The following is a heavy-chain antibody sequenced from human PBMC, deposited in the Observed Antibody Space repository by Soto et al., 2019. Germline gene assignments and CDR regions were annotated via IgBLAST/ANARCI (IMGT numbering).Heavy chain of an antibody. V-gene: IGHV4-59*01. D-gene: IGHD4-4*01. J-gene: IGHJ3*02. CDR3: ASRDYNAAFDI. CDR2: VFYSGNT. Sequence: QVQLQESGPGLVKPSETLSLTCTVSGVSISTYYWTWIRQPPGKGLEWIGQVFYSGNTNYNPSLKSRVTISVDASRNQFSLRLSSMTAADTAMYYCASRDYNAAFDIWGQGTLVTVSS. CDR1: GVSISTYY.